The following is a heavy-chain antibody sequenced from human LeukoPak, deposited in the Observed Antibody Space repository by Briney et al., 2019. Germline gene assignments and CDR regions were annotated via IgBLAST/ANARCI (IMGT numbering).Heavy chain of an antibody. Sequence: GGSLRLSCAASGFTFSSYSMNWVRQAPGKGLEWVSSISSSSSYIYYADSVKGRFTISRDNAKNSLYLQMNSLRAEDTAVYYCARDSRYCSSTSCLDYWGQGTLVTVSS. CDR2: ISSSSSYI. J-gene: IGHJ4*02. V-gene: IGHV3-21*01. CDR3: ARDSRYCSSTSCLDY. CDR1: GFTFSSYS. D-gene: IGHD2-2*01.